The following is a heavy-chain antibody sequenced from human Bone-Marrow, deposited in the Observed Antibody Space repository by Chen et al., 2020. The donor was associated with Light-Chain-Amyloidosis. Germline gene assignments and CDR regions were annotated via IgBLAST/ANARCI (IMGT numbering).Heavy chain of an antibody. J-gene: IGHJ6*02. CDR2: INPNSGGT. D-gene: IGHD3-10*01. CDR1: GYTFTGYY. V-gene: IGHV1-2*02. Sequence: QVQLVQSGAEVKKPGASVKVSCKASGYTFTGYYMHWVRQAPGQGLEWMGWINPNSGGTNYAQKFQGRVTMTRDTSISTAYMELSRLRSDDTAVYYCARVRPATPSRYGSGSYSWYYYGMDVWGQGTTVTVSS. CDR3: ARVRPATPSRYGSGSYSWYYYGMDV.